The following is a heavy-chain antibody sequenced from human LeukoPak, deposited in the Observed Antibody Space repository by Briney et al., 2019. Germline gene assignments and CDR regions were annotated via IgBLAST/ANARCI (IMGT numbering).Heavy chain of an antibody. V-gene: IGHV3-30-3*01. CDR3: ARGRWVRNYYDSSGYFDY. CDR2: ISYDGSKK. CDR1: GFTFSSYA. J-gene: IGHJ4*02. Sequence: GGSLRLSCAASGFTFSSYAMHWVRQAPGKGLEWVAVISYDGSKKYYADSVKGRFTISRDNSKNTLYLQMNSLRAEDTAVYYCARGRWVRNYYDSSGYFDYWGQGTLVTVSS. D-gene: IGHD3-22*01.